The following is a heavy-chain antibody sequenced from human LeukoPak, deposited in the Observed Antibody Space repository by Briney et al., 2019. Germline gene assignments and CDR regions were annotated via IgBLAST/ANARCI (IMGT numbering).Heavy chain of an antibody. V-gene: IGHV4-59*01. Sequence: SETLSLTCTVSGGFISGSYWSWIRQPPGKGLEWIGYIHYSGSTDYYPSLKGRVTISVDTSKNQFSLKLSSVTAADTALYYCARLTAGWYYFDYWGQGTLVTVSS. CDR3: ARLTAGWYYFDY. CDR2: IHYSGST. D-gene: IGHD6-19*01. CDR1: GGFISGSY. J-gene: IGHJ4*02.